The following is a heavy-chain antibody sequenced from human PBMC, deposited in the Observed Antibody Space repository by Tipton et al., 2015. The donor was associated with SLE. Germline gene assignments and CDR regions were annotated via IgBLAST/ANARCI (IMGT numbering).Heavy chain of an antibody. CDR3: ARDYYGSGFDAFDI. Sequence: TLSLTCTVSGGSISSYYWSWIRQPPGRGLEWIVYIYYSGSTNYNPSLKSRVTTSVDTSKNQFSLKLSSVTAADTAVYYCARDYYGSGFDAFDIWGRGTMVTVSS. D-gene: IGHD3-10*01. J-gene: IGHJ3*02. CDR1: GGSISSYY. V-gene: IGHV4-59*01. CDR2: IYYSGST.